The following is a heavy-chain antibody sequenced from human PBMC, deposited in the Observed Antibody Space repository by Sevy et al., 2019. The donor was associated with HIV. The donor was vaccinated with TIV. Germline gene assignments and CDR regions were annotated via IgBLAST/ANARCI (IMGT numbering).Heavy chain of an antibody. Sequence: ASVEVSCKASGYTFSNNAIHWVRQAPGQRLEWMGWVHAGNGHTKFSEKFQDRVTISRDTSATTVYMDLTSLTSEDTAIYYCARGKGGIFGVVTGQFDYWGQRTLVTVSS. CDR1: GYTFSNNA. CDR2: VHAGNGHT. D-gene: IGHD3-3*01. V-gene: IGHV1-3*01. CDR3: ARGKGGIFGVVTGQFDY. J-gene: IGHJ4*02.